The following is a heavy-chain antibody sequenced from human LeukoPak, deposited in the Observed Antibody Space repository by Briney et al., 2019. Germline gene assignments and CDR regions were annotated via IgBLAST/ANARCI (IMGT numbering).Heavy chain of an antibody. V-gene: IGHV4-39*07. D-gene: IGHD3-22*01. CDR1: GGSISSSDYY. CDR2: IFYTGNS. CDR3: ARDQYFYDTRGYYSAIDY. J-gene: IGHJ4*02. Sequence: SETLSLTCTVSGGSISSSDYYWGWIRQPPGRGLEWIGSIFYTGNSFYNPSLKSRVTISVATSKNQLSLKLSSVTAADTAVYYCARDQYFYDTRGYYSAIDYWGQGTLVTVSS.